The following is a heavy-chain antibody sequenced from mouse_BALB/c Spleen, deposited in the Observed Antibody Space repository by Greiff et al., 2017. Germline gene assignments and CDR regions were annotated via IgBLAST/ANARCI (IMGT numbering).Heavy chain of an antibody. CDR1: GYSITSDYA. D-gene: IGHD2-4*01. CDR3: ARSRGLRGGGYAMDY. V-gene: IGHV3-2*02. J-gene: IGHJ4*01. CDR2: ISYSGST. Sequence: EVQLVESGPGLVKPSQSLSLTCTVTGYSITSDYAWNWIRQFPGNKLEWMGYISYSGSTSYNPSLKSRISITRDTSKNQFFLQLNSVTTEDTATYYGARSRGLRGGGYAMDYWGQGTSVTVST.